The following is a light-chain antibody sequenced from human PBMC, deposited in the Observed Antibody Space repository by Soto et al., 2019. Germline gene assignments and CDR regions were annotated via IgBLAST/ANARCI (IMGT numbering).Light chain of an antibody. CDR1: QSVSGSY. CDR2: GAS. Sequence: ILLTQSPGTLSLSPGERATLSCRASQSVSGSYVAWYQQKPGQAPRLLIYGASGRATGIPDRFSGSGSGTDFTLTISRLEPEDLAVYYCQQYGSSPLTFGGGTKVDIK. V-gene: IGKV3-20*01. CDR3: QQYGSSPLT. J-gene: IGKJ4*01.